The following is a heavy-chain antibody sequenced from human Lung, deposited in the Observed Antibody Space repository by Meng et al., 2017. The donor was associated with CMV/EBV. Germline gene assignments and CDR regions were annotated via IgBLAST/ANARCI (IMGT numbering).Heavy chain of an antibody. CDR3: ARAAADDDFWSDYEGPGGMDV. D-gene: IGHD3-3*01. Sequence: GSLRLSCTVSGGSISSYYWSWIRQPPGKGLEWIGYIYYSGSTNYNPSLKSRVTISLDTSKNQFSLKLSSVTAADTAVYYCARAAADDDFWSDYEGPGGMDVWGQGTTVXVSS. V-gene: IGHV4-59*12. J-gene: IGHJ6*02. CDR1: GGSISSYY. CDR2: IYYSGST.